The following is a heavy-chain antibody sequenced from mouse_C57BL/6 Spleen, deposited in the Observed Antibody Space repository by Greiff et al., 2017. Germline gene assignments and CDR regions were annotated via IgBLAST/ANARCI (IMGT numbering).Heavy chain of an antibody. D-gene: IGHD2-13*01. CDR1: GFTFSDYG. CDR2: ISSGSSTI. Sequence: EVQRVESGGGLVKPGGSLKLSCAASGFTFSDYGMHWVRQAPEKGLEWVAYISSGSSTIYYADTVKGRFTISRDNAKNTLFLQMTSLRSEDTAMYYCAIVGYYVEAMDYWGQGTSVTVSS. V-gene: IGHV5-17*01. J-gene: IGHJ4*01. CDR3: AIVGYYVEAMDY.